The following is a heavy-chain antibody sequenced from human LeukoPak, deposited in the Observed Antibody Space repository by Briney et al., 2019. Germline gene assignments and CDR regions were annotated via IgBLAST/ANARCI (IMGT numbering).Heavy chain of an antibody. J-gene: IGHJ1*01. Sequence: ASVKVSCKASGYTFTDNYMHWLRQAPGQGLEWMGWINPHNGDTNYAQKLQGRVTMTTDTSTSTAYMELRSLRSDDTAVYYCARDPSAAPEYFQHWGQGTLVTVSS. CDR2: INPHNGDT. CDR1: GYTFTDNY. D-gene: IGHD1-26*01. CDR3: ARDPSAAPEYFQH. V-gene: IGHV1-18*04.